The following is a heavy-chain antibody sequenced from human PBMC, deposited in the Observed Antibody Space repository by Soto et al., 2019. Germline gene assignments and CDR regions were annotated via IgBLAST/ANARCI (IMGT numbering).Heavy chain of an antibody. CDR3: ARGQFRFDP. V-gene: IGHV1-8*01. J-gene: IGHJ5*02. CDR1: GYTFTSYD. CDR2: MNPNSGNT. Sequence: QVQLVQSGAEVKKTGASVKVSCKASGYTFTSYDNNCVRQATGQGLEWIGWMNPNSGNTSYAQKFQGRVTMTRNTSISTAYMELSSLRSEDTSVYYCARGQFRFDPWGQGTLVTVSS.